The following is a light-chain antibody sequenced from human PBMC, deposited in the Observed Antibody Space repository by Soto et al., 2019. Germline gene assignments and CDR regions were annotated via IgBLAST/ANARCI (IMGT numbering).Light chain of an antibody. CDR1: SGDIGSYNR. CDR3: SSYTNIKTRACV. CDR2: EVT. Sequence: QSVLTQPASVSGSPGQSITISCTGTSGDIGSYNRVSWYQQHPGKAPKLIIYEVTDRPSGVSNRFSGSKSGNTASLTISGLQAEDEAEYYCSSYTNIKTRACVFGTGTKLNVL. J-gene: IGLJ1*01. V-gene: IGLV2-14*01.